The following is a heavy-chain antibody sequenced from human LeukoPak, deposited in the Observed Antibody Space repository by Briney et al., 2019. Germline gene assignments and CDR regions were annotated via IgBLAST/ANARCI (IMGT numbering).Heavy chain of an antibody. CDR1: GFTFSSYG. CDR2: ISGGGGIT. D-gene: IGHD3-10*01. J-gene: IGHJ6*03. Sequence: GGSLRLSCAGSGFTFSSYGLSWVRQAAGKGLEWVSAISGGGGITYYADSVKGRFTISRDNSKNTLYLQMNSLRAEDTAVYYCAKRGVWFGEKHYYYYYMDVWGKGTTVTISS. V-gene: IGHV3-23*01. CDR3: AKRGVWFGEKHYYYYYMDV.